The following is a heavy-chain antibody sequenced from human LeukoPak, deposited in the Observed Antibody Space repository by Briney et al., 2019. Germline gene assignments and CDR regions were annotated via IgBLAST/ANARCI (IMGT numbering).Heavy chain of an antibody. V-gene: IGHV4-39*01. CDR2: IYYSGST. CDR3: ARQLWFGELTFGY. J-gene: IGHJ4*02. D-gene: IGHD3-10*01. Sequence: SETLSLTCTVSGGSISSSSYYWGWIRQPPGKGLEWIGSIYYSGSTYYNPSLKSRVTISVDTSKSQFSLKLSSVTAADTAVYYCARQLWFGELTFGYWGQGTLVTVSS. CDR1: GGSISSSSYY.